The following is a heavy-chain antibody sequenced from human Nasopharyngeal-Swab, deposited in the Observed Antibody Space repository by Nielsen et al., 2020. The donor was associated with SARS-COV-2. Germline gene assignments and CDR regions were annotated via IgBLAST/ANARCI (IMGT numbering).Heavy chain of an antibody. Sequence: ASVMVSCTASGYTFTSYYMHWVRQAPGQGLEWMGIIHPSGGSTSYAQKFQGRVTMTRDTSTSTVYMELSSLRSEDTAVYYCARDRGVNDYVWGSYRKSDAFDIWGQGTMVTVSS. CDR3: ARDRGVNDYVWGSYRKSDAFDI. V-gene: IGHV1-46*01. CDR1: GYTFTSYY. J-gene: IGHJ3*02. D-gene: IGHD3-16*02. CDR2: IHPSGGST.